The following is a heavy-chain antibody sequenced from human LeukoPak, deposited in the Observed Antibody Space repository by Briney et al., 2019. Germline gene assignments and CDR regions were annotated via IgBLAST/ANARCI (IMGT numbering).Heavy chain of an antibody. J-gene: IGHJ4*02. CDR1: GYTFTSYG. CDR3: ARDPYYYDSSGYYY. CDR2: ISAYNGNT. D-gene: IGHD3-22*01. V-gene: IGHV1-18*01. Sequence: GASVKVSCTASGYTFTSYGISWVRQAPGQGLEWMGWISAYNGNTNYAQKLQGRVTMTTDTSTSTAYMELRSLRSDDTAVYYCARDPYYYDSSGYYYWGQGTLVTVSS.